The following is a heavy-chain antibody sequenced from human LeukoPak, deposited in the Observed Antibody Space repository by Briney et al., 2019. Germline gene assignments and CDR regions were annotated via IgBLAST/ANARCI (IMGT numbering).Heavy chain of an antibody. D-gene: IGHD1-1*01. CDR3: ARDYKSAFDN. CDR1: GFTFRDYS. V-gene: IGHV3-48*01. J-gene: IGHJ4*02. Sequence: PGGSLRLSCTASGFTFRDYSMNWVRQAPGKGLEWISYSGIDSGNTNYASPVKGRFTISGDKAKNSLYLQMNSLRVEDTAVYYCARDYKSAFDNWGEGTLVTVSS. CDR2: SGIDSGNT.